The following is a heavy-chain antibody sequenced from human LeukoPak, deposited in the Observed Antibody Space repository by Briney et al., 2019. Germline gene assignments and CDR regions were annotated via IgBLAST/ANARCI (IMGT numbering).Heavy chain of an antibody. D-gene: IGHD3-3*01. CDR2: IYQSQSGST. CDR3: AGTIFGVLTEPFDY. V-gene: IGHV4-38-2*01. J-gene: IGHJ4*02. CDR1: GYSISKAYY. Sequence: PSETLSLTCAVSGYSISKAYYWGWIRQPPGKGLEWIGSIYQSQSGSTYYNPSLKSRVTILSDTSKNQFSLKLNSVSAADTAVYYCAGTIFGVLTEPFDYWGQGTLVTVSS.